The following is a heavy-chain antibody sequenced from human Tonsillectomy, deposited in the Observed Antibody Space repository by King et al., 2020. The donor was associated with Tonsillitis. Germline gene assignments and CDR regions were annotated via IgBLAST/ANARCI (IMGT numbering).Heavy chain of an antibody. CDR1: GGSISSYY. V-gene: IGHV4-59*08. CDR3: ARRASSSSWYYFDY. D-gene: IGHD6-13*01. CDR2: IYYSGST. Sequence: QLQESGPGLVKPSETLSLTCTVSGGSISSYYWSWIRQPPGKGLEWIGYIYYSGSTNYNPPLKSRVTISVDTSKNQFSLKLSSVTAADTAVYYCARRASSSSWYYFDYWGQGTLVTVSS. J-gene: IGHJ4*02.